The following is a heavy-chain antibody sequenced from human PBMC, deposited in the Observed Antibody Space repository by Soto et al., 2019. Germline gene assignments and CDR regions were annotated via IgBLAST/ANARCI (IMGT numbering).Heavy chain of an antibody. CDR1: GFTFSSYE. D-gene: IGHD6-13*01. CDR3: ERDHQKQKQLADPSFDY. V-gene: IGHV3-48*03. CDR2: ISRSGSTI. J-gene: IGHJ4*02. Sequence: GGSLRLSCAASGFTFSSYEMNWVRQAPGKGLEWVSYISRSGSTIYYADSVKGRFTISRDNAKNSLYLQMNSLRAEDTAVYYCERDHQKQKQLADPSFDYWGQGTLVTVS.